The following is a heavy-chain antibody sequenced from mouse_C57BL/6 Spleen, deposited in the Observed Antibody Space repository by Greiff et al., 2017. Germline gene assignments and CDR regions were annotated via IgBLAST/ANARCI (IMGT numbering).Heavy chain of an antibody. V-gene: IGHV1-15*01. J-gene: IGHJ3*01. CDR2: IDPETGGT. CDR1: GYTFTDYE. D-gene: IGHD3-1*01. CDR3: TRLGSKGFAY. Sequence: QVQLQQSGAELVRPGASVTLSCKASGYTFTDYEMHWVKQTPVHGLEWIGAIDPETGGTAYNQKFKGKAILTADTSSSTAYMELRSLTSEDSAVYYCTRLGSKGFAYWGQGTLVTVSA.